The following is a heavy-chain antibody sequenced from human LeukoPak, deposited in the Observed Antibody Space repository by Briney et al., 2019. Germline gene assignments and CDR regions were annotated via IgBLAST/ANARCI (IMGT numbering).Heavy chain of an antibody. CDR3: ARGDYGDPFDY. Sequence: GGSLRLSCAASGFNFDDYGMSWVCQAPGKGLEWVSGINWNGGSTAYADSVKGRFTVSRDNAKNSLYLQMNSLRAEDTALYYCARGDYGDPFDYWGQGTLVTVSS. CDR1: GFNFDDYG. V-gene: IGHV3-20*04. J-gene: IGHJ4*02. D-gene: IGHD4-17*01. CDR2: INWNGGST.